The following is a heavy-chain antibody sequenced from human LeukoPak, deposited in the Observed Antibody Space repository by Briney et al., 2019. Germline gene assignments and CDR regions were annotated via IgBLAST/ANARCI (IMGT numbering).Heavy chain of an antibody. Sequence: GGSLRLSCAASGFTFSSYGMHWVRQAPGKGLEWVAVISYDGSNKYYADSVKGRFTISRDNSKNTLYLQMNSLRAGDTAVYYCAKVGSYGGNSADYWGQGTLVTVSS. V-gene: IGHV3-30*18. J-gene: IGHJ4*02. D-gene: IGHD4-23*01. CDR2: ISYDGSNK. CDR3: AKVGSYGGNSADY. CDR1: GFTFSSYG.